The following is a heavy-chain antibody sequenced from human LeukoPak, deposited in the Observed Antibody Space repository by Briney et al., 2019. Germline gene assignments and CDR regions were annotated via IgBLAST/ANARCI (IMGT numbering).Heavy chain of an antibody. D-gene: IGHD2-2*01. V-gene: IGHV4-39*01. CDR1: GGSISRSRDY. J-gene: IGHJ4*02. Sequence: SETLSLTCTVSGGSISRSRDYWGWIRQPPGKGLEWIGSIYYSGSTYYNPSLKSRVTISVDTSKNQFSLKLSSVTAADTAVYYCARIGDIVVAPAGLVDYWGQGTLVTVSS. CDR3: ARIGDIVVAPAGLVDY. CDR2: IYYSGST.